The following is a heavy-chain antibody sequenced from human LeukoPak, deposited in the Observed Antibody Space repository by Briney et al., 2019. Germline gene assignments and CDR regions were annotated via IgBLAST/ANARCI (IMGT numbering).Heavy chain of an antibody. CDR3: ARDRLPGIAAAGAYNWFDP. D-gene: IGHD6-13*01. V-gene: IGHV1-18*01. CDR2: ISAYNGNT. Sequence: ASVKVSCKASGYTFTSYGISWVRQAPGQGLEWMGWISAYNGNTNYAQKLQGRVTMTTDTSTSTAYMELRSLRSDDTAVYYCARDRLPGIAAAGAYNWFDPWGQGTLVTVSS. CDR1: GYTFTSYG. J-gene: IGHJ5*02.